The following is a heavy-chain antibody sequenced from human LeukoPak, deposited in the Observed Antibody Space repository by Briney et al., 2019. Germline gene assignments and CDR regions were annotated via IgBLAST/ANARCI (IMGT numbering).Heavy chain of an antibody. CDR1: GFTVSSNF. J-gene: IGHJ4*02. Sequence: GGSLRLSCAASGFTVSSNFMSWVRQAPEKGLEWVSVMYSDGSTYYADSVKGRFTISRDNSKNSLYLQMNSLRAEDTAVYYCVAPYSDYVSGYDYWGQGTLVTVSA. D-gene: IGHD4-11*01. V-gene: IGHV3-53*01. CDR3: VAPYSDYVSGYDY. CDR2: MYSDGST.